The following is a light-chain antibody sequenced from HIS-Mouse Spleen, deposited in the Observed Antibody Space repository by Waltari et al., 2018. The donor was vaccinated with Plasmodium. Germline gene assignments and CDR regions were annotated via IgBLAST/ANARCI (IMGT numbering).Light chain of an antibody. Sequence: SYELTQPLSVSVALGQTARITCGGNNIGSKNLHWYQPKPGQAPVLVIYRDSNRPSGIPERFSGSNSGNTATLTISRAQAGDEADYYCQVWDSSTVVFGGGTKLTVL. V-gene: IGLV3-9*01. J-gene: IGLJ2*01. CDR1: NIGSKN. CDR3: QVWDSSTVV. CDR2: RDS.